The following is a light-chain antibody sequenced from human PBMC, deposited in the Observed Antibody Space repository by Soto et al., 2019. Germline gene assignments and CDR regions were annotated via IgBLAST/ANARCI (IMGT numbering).Light chain of an antibody. J-gene: IGKJ1*01. V-gene: IGKV3-11*01. CDR3: KQRSNWPPT. CDR1: QSVASSS. Sequence: PGERATLSCRASQSVASSSLAWCQQIPGQAPRLLVHDASNRATGIPARFSGSGSGTDFTLTISSLEPEDFAVYYCKQRSNWPPTFGQGTKV. CDR2: DAS.